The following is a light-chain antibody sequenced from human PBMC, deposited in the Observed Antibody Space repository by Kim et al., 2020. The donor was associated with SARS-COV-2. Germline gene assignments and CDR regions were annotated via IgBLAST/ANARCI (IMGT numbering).Light chain of an antibody. V-gene: IGLV2-14*03. CDR3: SSYTSSTTR. CDR2: NVS. J-gene: IGLJ2*01. CDR1: SSDVGGYNY. Sequence: PGQAITISCTGTSSDVGGYNYVSGYQQHPGKAPKLMIYNVSNRPSGVSNRFSGSKSGNTASLTISGLQAEDEADYYCSSYTSSTTRFGGGTQLTVL.